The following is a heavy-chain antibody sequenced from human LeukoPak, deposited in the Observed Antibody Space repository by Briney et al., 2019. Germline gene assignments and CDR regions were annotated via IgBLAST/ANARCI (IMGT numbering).Heavy chain of an antibody. CDR3: ARKKYYYDTSTYGWFDP. CDR1: GFTFSTYW. Sequence: GGSLRLSCAASGFTFSTYWMTWFRQAPGKGLEWVANINQNGSETYYVDSVKGRFTISRDNAKNSLYLQMNSLRVEDTAVYYCARKKYYYDTSTYGWFDPWGQGISVTVSS. CDR2: INQNGSET. V-gene: IGHV3-7*01. D-gene: IGHD3-22*01. J-gene: IGHJ5*02.